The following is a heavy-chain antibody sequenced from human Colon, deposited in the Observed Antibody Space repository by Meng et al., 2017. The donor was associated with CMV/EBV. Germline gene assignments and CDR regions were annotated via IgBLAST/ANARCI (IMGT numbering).Heavy chain of an antibody. Sequence: SETLSLTCGVNGGSFSGYYWSWIRQAPGKGLEWIGEIIHTGSTNYNPSLKSRVTKLLDTSKSQFSLKMTSVTDADTAVYYCARGSWDIFVETSPILDAIDVWGQGTRVTVSS. V-gene: IGHV4-34*01. D-gene: IGHD3-3*02. CDR2: IIHTGST. CDR3: ARGSWDIFVETSPILDAIDV. CDR1: GGSFSGYY. J-gene: IGHJ3*01.